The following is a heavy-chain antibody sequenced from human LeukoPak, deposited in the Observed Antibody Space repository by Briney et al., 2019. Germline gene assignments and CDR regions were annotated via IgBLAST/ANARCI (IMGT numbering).Heavy chain of an antibody. CDR1: GYTFTSYG. CDR2: ISAYNGNT. V-gene: IGHV1-18*01. CDR3: ARDFYYYDSSGYYSLLQDAFDI. Sequence: GASVKVSCKASGYTFTSYGISWVRQAPGQGLEWMGWISAYNGNTNYAQKLQGRVTMTTDTSTSTAYMELRSLRSDDTAVYYCARDFYYYDSSGYYSLLQDAFDIWGQGTMVTVSS. D-gene: IGHD3-22*01. J-gene: IGHJ3*02.